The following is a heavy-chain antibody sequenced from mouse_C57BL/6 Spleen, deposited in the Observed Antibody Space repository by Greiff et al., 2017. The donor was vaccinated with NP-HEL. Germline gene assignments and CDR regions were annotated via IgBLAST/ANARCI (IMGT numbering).Heavy chain of an antibody. CDR2: IDPSDSET. V-gene: IGHV1-52*01. CDR1: GYTFTSYW. J-gene: IGHJ4*01. CDR3: ARKEGKDAMDY. Sequence: VQLQQPGAELVRPGSSVKLSCKASGYTFTSYWMHWVKQRPIQGLEWIGNIDPSDSETHYNQKFKDKATLTVDKSSSTAYMQLSSLTSEDSAVYYCARKEGKDAMDYWGQGTSVTVSS. D-gene: IGHD1-3*01.